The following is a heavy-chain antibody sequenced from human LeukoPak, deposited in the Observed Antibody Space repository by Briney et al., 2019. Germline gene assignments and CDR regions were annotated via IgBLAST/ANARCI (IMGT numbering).Heavy chain of an antibody. D-gene: IGHD3-3*01. CDR3: VAGVALDY. J-gene: IGHJ4*02. CDR2: ISKTGTSI. V-gene: IGHV3-11*01. Sequence: AQGMGLEWLSHISKTGTSIYYADSVRGRFTISRDNAKNSLYLHMNSLRAEDTAVYYCVAGVALDYRGQGALVTVSS.